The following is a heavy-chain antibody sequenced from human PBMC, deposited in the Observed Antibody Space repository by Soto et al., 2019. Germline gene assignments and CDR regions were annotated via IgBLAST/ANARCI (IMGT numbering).Heavy chain of an antibody. D-gene: IGHD6-13*01. CDR3: AKEFGSTWIDH. CDR2: MSYDGTKE. CDR1: GFTLTTYG. V-gene: IGHV3-30*18. Sequence: GGSLRLSCAASGFTLTTYGMHWVRQAPGKGLEWVAAMSYDGTKEYYADSVKGRFTISRDSSRNTLFLQLNSLRAEDMAVYYCAKEFGSTWIDHWGEGTLVTVSS. J-gene: IGHJ4*02.